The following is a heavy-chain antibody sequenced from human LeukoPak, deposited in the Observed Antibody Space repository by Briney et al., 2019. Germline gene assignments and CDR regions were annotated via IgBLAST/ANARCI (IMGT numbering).Heavy chain of an antibody. V-gene: IGHV4-30-4*01. Sequence: PSETLSLTCTVSGGSISSGDYYWSWIRQPPGKGLEWIGYIYYSGSTYYNPSLKSRVTISVDTSKNQFSLKLSSVTAADTAVYYCARVSRGTRSGHTVHFDYWGQGTLVTVSS. J-gene: IGHJ4*02. D-gene: IGHD2-15*01. CDR1: GGSISSGDYY. CDR3: ARVSRGTRSGHTVHFDY. CDR2: IYYSGST.